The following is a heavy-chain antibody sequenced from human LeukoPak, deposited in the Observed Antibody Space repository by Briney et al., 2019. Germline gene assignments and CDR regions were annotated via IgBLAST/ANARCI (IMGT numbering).Heavy chain of an antibody. Sequence: GESLQISCKGSGYSFTSYWIGWVRRLPGKGLVWMGIIYPGDSDTRYSPSFQGQVTISADKSISTAYLQWSSLKASDTAMYYCASSYSSSWYGPAFDIWGQGTMVTVSS. J-gene: IGHJ3*02. V-gene: IGHV5-51*01. D-gene: IGHD6-13*01. CDR2: IYPGDSDT. CDR3: ASSYSSSWYGPAFDI. CDR1: GYSFTSYW.